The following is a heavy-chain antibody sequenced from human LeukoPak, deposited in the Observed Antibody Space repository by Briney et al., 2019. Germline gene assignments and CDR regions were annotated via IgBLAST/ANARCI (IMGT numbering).Heavy chain of an antibody. V-gene: IGHV3-48*03. CDR2: IRGGGSAT. CDR3: ATWYSSGWYLGY. CDR1: GFPFSNYE. Sequence: PGGFLRLSCAASGFPFSNYEMNWVRQAPGKGLEWVSYIRGGGSATYYADSVKGRFTVSRDNAKNSLYLQMNSLRAEDTAVYYCATWYSSGWYLGYWGQGTLVTVSS. J-gene: IGHJ4*02. D-gene: IGHD6-19*01.